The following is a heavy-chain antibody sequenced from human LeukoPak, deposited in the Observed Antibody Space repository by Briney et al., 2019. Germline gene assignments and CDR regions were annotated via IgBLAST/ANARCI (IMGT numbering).Heavy chain of an antibody. J-gene: IGHJ4*02. CDR2: INEDGSEK. Sequence: GGSLRLSCAASGFTLTRYWMSWVRQAPGKGPEWVANINEDGSEKYYLDSVRGRFTFSRDNARNSLYLQMNSLRVEDAAVYFCARVGAAGFDYWGQGVLVTVSS. V-gene: IGHV3-7*03. D-gene: IGHD6-13*01. CDR3: ARVGAAGFDY. CDR1: GFTLTRYW.